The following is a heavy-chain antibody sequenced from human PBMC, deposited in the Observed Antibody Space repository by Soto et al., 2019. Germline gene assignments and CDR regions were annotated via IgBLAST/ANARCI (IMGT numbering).Heavy chain of an antibody. CDR1: GYTFELYY. CDR2: INSNSGDT. Sequence: GASVKPFCKTSGYTFELYYMHWVRQAPGQGLEWMGWINSNSGDTYYAQDFQGRVTMTRDRSTTTIYMELSSLRSDDTAVYYCTRGMDVWGQGTTVTVSS. J-gene: IGHJ6*02. CDR3: TRGMDV. V-gene: IGHV1-2*02.